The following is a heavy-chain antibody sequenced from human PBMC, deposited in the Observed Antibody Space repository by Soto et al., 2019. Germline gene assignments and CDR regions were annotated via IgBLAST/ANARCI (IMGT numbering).Heavy chain of an antibody. CDR2: IYYSGST. D-gene: IGHD3-9*01. Sequence: SETLSLTCTVSGGSISSYYWSWIRQPPGKGLEWIGYIYYSGSTNYNPSLKSRVTISVDTSKNQFSLKLSSVTAADTAVYYCGRETYDILTGYLWFDPWGQGTLVTVSS. V-gene: IGHV4-59*01. CDR1: GGSISSYY. J-gene: IGHJ5*02. CDR3: GRETYDILTGYLWFDP.